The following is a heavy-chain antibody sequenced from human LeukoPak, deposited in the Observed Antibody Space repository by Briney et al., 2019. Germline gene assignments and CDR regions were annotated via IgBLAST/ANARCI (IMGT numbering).Heavy chain of an antibody. CDR1: GVRFCSYT. CDR2: ISSTSRYI. J-gene: IGHJ4*02. D-gene: IGHD3-3*01. V-gene: IGHV3-21*01. CDR3: ATDPYDFWSGYHGLYFDS. Sequence: GGSLRLSCAGSGVRFCSYTMNWVRQAPGRGPEWVSSISSTSRYIYYADSVKGRFTVSRDFTESSLYLQMNSLTVDDTAVYYCATDPYDFWSGYHGLYFDSWGQGTLVTVSS.